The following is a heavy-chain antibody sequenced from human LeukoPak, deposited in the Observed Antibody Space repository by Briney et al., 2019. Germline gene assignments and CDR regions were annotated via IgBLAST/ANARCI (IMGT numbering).Heavy chain of an antibody. Sequence: SETLSLTCAVYGGSFSGYYWSWIRQPPGKGLEWIGEINHSGSTNYNPSLKSRVTISVDTSKNQFSLKLSSVTAADTAVYYCARGNGDIVATTYYYYCMDVWGKGTTVTVSS. D-gene: IGHD5-12*01. CDR2: INHSGST. CDR3: ARGNGDIVATTYYYYCMDV. V-gene: IGHV4-34*01. J-gene: IGHJ6*04. CDR1: GGSFSGYY.